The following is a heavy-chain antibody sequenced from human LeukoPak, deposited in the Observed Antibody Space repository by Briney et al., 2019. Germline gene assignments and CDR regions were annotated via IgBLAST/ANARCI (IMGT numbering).Heavy chain of an antibody. J-gene: IGHJ4*01. CDR1: GFTFSSHA. CDR2: ISGSGGST. V-gene: IGHV3-23*01. D-gene: IGHD3-22*01. CDR3: AKAATMIVVVPAY. Sequence: GGSLRLSCAASGFTFSSHAMSWARQAPGKGLEWVSTISGSGGSTYYADSVKGRFTISRDNSKNTLYLQMNSLRVEDTAVYYCAKAATMIVVVPAYWGQEPWSPSPQ.